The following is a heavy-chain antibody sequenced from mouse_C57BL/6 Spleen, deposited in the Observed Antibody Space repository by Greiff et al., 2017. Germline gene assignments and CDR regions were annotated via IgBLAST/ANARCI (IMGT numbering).Heavy chain of an antibody. CDR3: ARVPLRGYAMDY. V-gene: IGHV1-55*01. J-gene: IGHJ4*01. Sequence: QVQLQQPGAELVKPGASVKMSCKASGYTFTSYWITWVKQRPGQGLEWIGDIYPGSGSTNYNEKFKSKATLTVDKSSSTAYMQLSSLTSEDSAVYYCARVPLRGYAMDYWGQGTSVTVSS. CDR1: GYTFTSYW. CDR2: IYPGSGST. D-gene: IGHD3-1*01.